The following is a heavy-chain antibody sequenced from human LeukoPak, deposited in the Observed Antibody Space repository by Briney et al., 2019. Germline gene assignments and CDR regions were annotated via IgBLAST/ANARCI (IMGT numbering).Heavy chain of an antibody. CDR2: INPNSGGT. CDR1: GYTFTSYD. Sequence: ASVKVSCTASGYTFTSYDINWVRQAPGQGLEWMGWINPNSGGTNYAQKFQGRVTMTRDTSISTAYMELSRLRSDDTAVYYCASPYYYDSSGYFYDYWGRETLLTVSS. CDR3: ASPYYYDSSGYFYDY. J-gene: IGHJ4*02. V-gene: IGHV1-2*02. D-gene: IGHD3-22*01.